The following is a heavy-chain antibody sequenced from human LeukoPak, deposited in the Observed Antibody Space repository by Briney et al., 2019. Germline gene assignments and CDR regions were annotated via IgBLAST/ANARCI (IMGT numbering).Heavy chain of an antibody. CDR1: GFTFSGYW. CDR2: ITGDGSST. Sequence: PGGSLRLSCAASGFTFSGYWMHWVRQAPGKGLVWVSRITGDGSSTTSVDSVKGRFTISRDNAKNVLYLQMNSLRAEDTAVYYCARGGVPGAFDIWGQGTMVTVSS. J-gene: IGHJ3*02. V-gene: IGHV3-74*01. CDR3: ARGGVPGAFDI. D-gene: IGHD3-16*01.